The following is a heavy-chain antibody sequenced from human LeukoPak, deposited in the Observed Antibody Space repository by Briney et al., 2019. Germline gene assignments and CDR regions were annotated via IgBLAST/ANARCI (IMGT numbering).Heavy chain of an antibody. D-gene: IGHD3-22*01. J-gene: IGHJ4*02. CDR3: AREAGYYDSSGFFPRLDY. Sequence: PGRSLSLSCAASGFTFSSYGMHWVRQAPGKGLEWVAVIWYDGSNKYYADSVKGRFTISRDNSKNTLYLQMNSLRAEDTAVYYCAREAGYYDSSGFFPRLDYWGQGTLVTVSS. V-gene: IGHV3-33*01. CDR1: GFTFSSYG. CDR2: IWYDGSNK.